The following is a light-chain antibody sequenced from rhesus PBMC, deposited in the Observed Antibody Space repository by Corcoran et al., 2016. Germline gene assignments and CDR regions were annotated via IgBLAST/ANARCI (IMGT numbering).Light chain of an antibody. J-gene: IGKJ4*01. CDR1: QDSSSW. Sequence: DIQMTQSPSSLSASVGDTVTTTCRASQDSSSWLAWYQQKAGKAPKLLIYKASSLQRGVPSRVSGSGSWTDFPLTFSGLQSEYSATYFCQQYSSRPTFGGGTKVEIQ. CDR3: QQYSSRPT. CDR2: KAS. V-gene: IGKV1-22*01.